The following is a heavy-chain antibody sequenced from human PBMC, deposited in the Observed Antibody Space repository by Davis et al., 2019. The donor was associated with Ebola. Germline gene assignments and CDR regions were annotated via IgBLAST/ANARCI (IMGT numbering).Heavy chain of an antibody. CDR2: IYYSGST. Sequence: SETLSLTCTVSGGSISSSSYYWGWIRQPPGKGLEWIGYIYYSGSTNYNPSLKSRVTISVDTSKNQFSLKLSSVTAADTAVYYCARLAVAGLYGMDVWGQGTTVTVSS. D-gene: IGHD6-19*01. CDR1: GGSISSSSYY. CDR3: ARLAVAGLYGMDV. J-gene: IGHJ6*02. V-gene: IGHV4-61*05.